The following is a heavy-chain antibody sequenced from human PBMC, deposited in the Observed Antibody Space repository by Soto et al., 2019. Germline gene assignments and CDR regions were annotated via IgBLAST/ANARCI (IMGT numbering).Heavy chain of an antibody. D-gene: IGHD3-10*01. J-gene: IGHJ6*02. CDR2: ISGSGGRT. CDR3: AKNLWLWVGDDTYYYGMAV. Sequence: EVQLLESGGGLVQPEGSLRLSCAASGFMFSNYAMSWDRQAPGKGLEWVASISGSGGRTHYADSVKGRFTFSRDNSKKPLYRQMNSLRGEETVVYVCAKNLWLWVGDDTYYYGMAVGGQGTQVTVS. CDR1: GFMFSNYA. V-gene: IGHV3-23*01.